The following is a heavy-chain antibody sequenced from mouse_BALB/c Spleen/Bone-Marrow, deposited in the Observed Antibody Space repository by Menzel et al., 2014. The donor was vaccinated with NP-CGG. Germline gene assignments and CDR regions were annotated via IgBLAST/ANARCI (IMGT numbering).Heavy chain of an antibody. CDR3: TRDQVRRGYYYAMDY. D-gene: IGHD2-14*01. CDR2: IYPGSGST. CDR1: GYTFTSYW. V-gene: IGHV1S22*01. J-gene: IGHJ4*01. Sequence: LQQPGSELVRPGASVKLSCKASGYTFTSYWMHWVEQSHGQGLEWIGNIYPGSGSTNYDEKFKSKGTLTVDTSSSTAYMHLSSLTSEDSAVYYCTRDQVRRGYYYAMDYWGQGTSVTVSS.